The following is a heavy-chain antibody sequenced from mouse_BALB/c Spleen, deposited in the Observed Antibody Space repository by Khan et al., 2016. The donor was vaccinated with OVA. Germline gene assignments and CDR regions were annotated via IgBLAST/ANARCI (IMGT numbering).Heavy chain of an antibody. CDR3: ARGNYYGYAMDY. Sequence: EVQLQESGPGLVKPYQSLSLTCTVTGYSITSNYAWNWIRQFPGNKLEWMGYISYSGRTSYIPSLKSRISITRDTSKNHFFLQLNSVTTEDTATYYGARGNYYGYAMDYWGQGTSVTVAS. V-gene: IGHV3-2*02. CDR1: GYSITSNYA. J-gene: IGHJ4*01. D-gene: IGHD1-1*01. CDR2: ISYSGRT.